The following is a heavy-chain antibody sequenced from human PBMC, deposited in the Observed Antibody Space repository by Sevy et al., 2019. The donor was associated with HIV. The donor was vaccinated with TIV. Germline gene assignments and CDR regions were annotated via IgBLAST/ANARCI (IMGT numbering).Heavy chain of an antibody. D-gene: IGHD3-16*01. J-gene: IGHJ4*02. CDR1: GFSFGSYG. Sequence: GGSLRLSCPASGFSFGSYGMHWVRQAPGKGLEWMSYIQYDGSNKEYADSVKGRFTISRVNSKNTLYLQMNSLRVDDTAVFYCVKEGGGEGEDHWGQGTLVTVSS. CDR3: VKEGGGEGEDH. CDR2: IQYDGSNK. V-gene: IGHV3-30*02.